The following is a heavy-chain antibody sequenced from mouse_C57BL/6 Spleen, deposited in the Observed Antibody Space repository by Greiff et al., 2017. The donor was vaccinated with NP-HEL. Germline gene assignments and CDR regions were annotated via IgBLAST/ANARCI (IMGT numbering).Heavy chain of an antibody. CDR1: GFTFTDYY. J-gene: IGHJ2*01. CDR2: IRNKANGYTT. CDR3: ARSYDGYYDY. V-gene: IGHV7-3*01. Sequence: EVQRVESGGFLGQPGGSLSLSCAASGFTFTDYYMSWVRQPPGKALEWLGFIRNKANGYTTEYSASVKGRFTISRDNSQSILYLQMNALRAEDSATYYCARSYDGYYDYWGQGTTLTVSS. D-gene: IGHD2-3*01.